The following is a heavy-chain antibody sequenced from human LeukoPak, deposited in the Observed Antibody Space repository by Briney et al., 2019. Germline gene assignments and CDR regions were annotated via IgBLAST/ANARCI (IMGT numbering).Heavy chain of an antibody. V-gene: IGHV4-30-4*07. J-gene: IGHJ5*02. CDR1: GGSISSGGYS. CDR3: VRGRYSSGWFKDKNWFDP. CDR2: IYYSGST. Sequence: SSQTLSLTCAVSGGSISSGGYSWSWIRQPPGKGLEWIGYIYYSGSTYYNPSLKSRVTISVDTSKNQFSLKLSSVTAADTAVYYCVRGRYSSGWFKDKNWFDPWGQGIPVTVSS. D-gene: IGHD6-19*01.